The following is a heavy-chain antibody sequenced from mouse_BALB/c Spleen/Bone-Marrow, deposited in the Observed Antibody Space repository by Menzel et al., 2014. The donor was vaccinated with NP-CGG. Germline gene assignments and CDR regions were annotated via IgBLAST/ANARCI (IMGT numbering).Heavy chain of an antibody. J-gene: IGHJ1*01. D-gene: IGHD1-1*01. V-gene: IGHV4-1*02. Sequence: VQLQQSGGGLVQPGGSLKLSCAASGFDFSRYWMSWDRQAPGKGLEWIGEINPDSSTINYTPSLKDKFIISRDNAKNTLYLQMSKVRSEDTALYYCARLNYYGNLFVWGAGTTVTVSS. CDR1: GFDFSRYW. CDR3: ARLNYYGNLFV. CDR2: INPDSSTI.